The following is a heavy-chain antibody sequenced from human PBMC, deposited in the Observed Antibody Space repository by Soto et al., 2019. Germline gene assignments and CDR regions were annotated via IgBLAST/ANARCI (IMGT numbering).Heavy chain of an antibody. Sequence: SETLSLTCTVSGGSISSYYWSWIRQPPGKGLEWIGYIYYSGSTNYNPSLKSRVTISVDTSKNQFSLKLSSVTAADTAVYYCARDLGGYGDYGWFDPWGQGTLVTVSS. J-gene: IGHJ5*02. D-gene: IGHD4-17*01. CDR1: GGSISSYY. CDR3: ARDLGGYGDYGWFDP. CDR2: IYYSGST. V-gene: IGHV4-59*01.